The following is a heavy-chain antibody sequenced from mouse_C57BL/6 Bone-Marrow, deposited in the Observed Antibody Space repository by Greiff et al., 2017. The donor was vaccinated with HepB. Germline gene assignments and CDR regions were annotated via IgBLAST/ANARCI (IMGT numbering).Heavy chain of an antibody. D-gene: IGHD1-1*01. CDR2: IDPSDSYT. Sequence: QVQLKQPGAELVKPGASVKLSCKASGYTFTSYWMQWVKQRPGQGLEWIGEIDPSDSYTNYNQKFKGKATLTVDTSSSTAYMQLSSLTSEDSAVYYCARLHYGSLDYWGQGTTLTVSS. CDR1: GYTFTSYW. J-gene: IGHJ2*01. CDR3: ARLHYGSLDY. V-gene: IGHV1-50*01.